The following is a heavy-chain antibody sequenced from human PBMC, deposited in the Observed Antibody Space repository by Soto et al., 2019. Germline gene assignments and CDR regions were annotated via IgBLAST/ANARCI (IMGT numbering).Heavy chain of an antibody. CDR2: IFTSGST. Sequence: ETLSLTCTVSGGSLNSYYWTWIRQPAGKGLEWIGRIFTSGSTNNNPSLKSRVTMSVDTSKNQFSLKLSSVTAADTAVYYCAAYNSTLGTFDIWGQGTMVT. CDR1: GGSLNSYY. V-gene: IGHV4-4*07. J-gene: IGHJ3*02. CDR3: AAYNSTLGTFDI. D-gene: IGHD6-13*01.